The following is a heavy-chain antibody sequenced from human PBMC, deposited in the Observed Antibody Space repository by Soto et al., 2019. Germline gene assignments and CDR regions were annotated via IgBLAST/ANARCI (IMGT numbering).Heavy chain of an antibody. CDR2: IYYSGST. CDR3: AREGLSSSWYYFDY. CDR1: GGSISSGGYY. Sequence: SETLSLTCTVSGGSISSGGYYWSWIRQHPGKGLEWIGYIYYSGSTYYNPSLKSRVTISVDTSKNQFSLKLSSVTAADTAVYYCAREGLSSSWYYFDYWGQGTLVTVSS. D-gene: IGHD6-13*01. V-gene: IGHV4-31*03. J-gene: IGHJ4*02.